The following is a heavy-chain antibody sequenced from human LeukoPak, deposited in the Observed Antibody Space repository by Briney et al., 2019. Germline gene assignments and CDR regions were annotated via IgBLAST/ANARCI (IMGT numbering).Heavy chain of an antibody. D-gene: IGHD6-13*01. Sequence: SETLSLTCTVSGGSISSSVYYWGWIRQPPGKGLEWIGSIYYSGSTYYNPSLKSRVTISVDRSKNQFSLKLSSVTAADTAVYYCARDLKGIAAAGIWGQGTMVTVSS. CDR3: ARDLKGIAAAGI. CDR2: IYYSGST. CDR1: GGSISSSVYY. V-gene: IGHV4-39*07. J-gene: IGHJ3*02.